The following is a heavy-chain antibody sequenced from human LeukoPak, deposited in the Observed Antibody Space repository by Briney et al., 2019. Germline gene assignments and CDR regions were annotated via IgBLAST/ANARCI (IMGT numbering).Heavy chain of an antibody. CDR3: AKDGPEGKRVFDI. Sequence: GGALRVSRVASGFTFSNFWLHSVRPTPGRGLVWVSRLNRDGSSTYYVDSVKGRFTISRDNAKNTLYLQMNSLRDEDTAVYYCAKDGPEGKRVFDIWGQGTMVTVSS. D-gene: IGHD4-23*01. J-gene: IGHJ3*02. V-gene: IGHV3-74*01. CDR1: GFTFSNFW. CDR2: LNRDGSST.